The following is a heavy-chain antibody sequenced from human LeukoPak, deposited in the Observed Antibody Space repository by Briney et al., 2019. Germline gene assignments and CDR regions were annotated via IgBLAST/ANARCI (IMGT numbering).Heavy chain of an antibody. D-gene: IGHD6-13*01. CDR3: AKAVLRQQLVLDY. CDR2: ISYDGSNK. CDR1: GFTFSSYG. Sequence: GRSLRLSCAASGFTFSSYGMHWVRQAPGKGLEWVAVISYDGSNKYYTDSVKGRFTISRDNSKNTPYLQMNSLGAGDTAVYYCAKAVLRQQLVLDYWRQGTLVSVFS. J-gene: IGHJ4*02. V-gene: IGHV3-33*06.